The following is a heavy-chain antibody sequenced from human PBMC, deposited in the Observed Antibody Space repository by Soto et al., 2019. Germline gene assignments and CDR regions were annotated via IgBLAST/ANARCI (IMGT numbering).Heavy chain of an antibody. CDR1: GGSISSYY. V-gene: IGHV4-59*08. D-gene: IGHD5-12*01. Sequence: SETLSLTCTVSGGSISSYYWSWIRQPPGKGLEWIGYIYYSGSTNYNPSLKSRVTISVDTSKNQFSLKLSSVTAADTAVYYCARNSRDGYNLYYWGQGTLVTVSS. CDR3: ARNSRDGYNLYY. J-gene: IGHJ4*02. CDR2: IYYSGST.